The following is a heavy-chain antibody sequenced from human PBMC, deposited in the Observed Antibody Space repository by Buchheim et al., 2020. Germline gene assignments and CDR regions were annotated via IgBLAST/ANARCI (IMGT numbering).Heavy chain of an antibody. CDR3: ARGDIAAAAHYYYGMDV. D-gene: IGHD6-13*01. CDR1: GYTFTSYD. CDR2: MNPNSGNT. V-gene: IGHV1-8*01. Sequence: QVQLVQSGAEVKKPGASVKVSCKASGYTFTSYDINWVRQATGQGLEWMGWMNPNSGNTGYAQKFQGRVTMIRNTSISTAYMELSSLGYEDTAVYYCARGDIAAAAHYYYGMDVWGQGTT. J-gene: IGHJ6*02.